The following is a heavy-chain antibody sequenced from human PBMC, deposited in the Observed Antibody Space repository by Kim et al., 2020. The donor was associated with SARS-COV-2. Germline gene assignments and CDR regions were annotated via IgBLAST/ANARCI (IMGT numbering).Heavy chain of an antibody. CDR2: ISYDGSNK. J-gene: IGHJ4*02. Sequence: GGSLRLSCAASGFTFSSYAMHWVRQAPGKGLEWVAVISYDGSNKYYADSVKGRFTISRDNSKNTLYLQMNSLRAEDTAVYYCARLGKGDVVVEDRPFDYWGQGTLVTVSS. CDR1: GFTFSSYA. CDR3: ARLGKGDVVVEDRPFDY. D-gene: IGHD2-15*01. V-gene: IGHV3-30-3*01.